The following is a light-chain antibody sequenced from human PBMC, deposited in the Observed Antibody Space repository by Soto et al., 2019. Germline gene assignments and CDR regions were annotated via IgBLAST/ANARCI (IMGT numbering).Light chain of an antibody. Sequence: QSALTQPASVSGSPGQSITISCTGTSSDVGGYNYVSWYQQHPVKAPKLIIYDVTNRPSGVSDRFSGSKSGNTASLTISGLQAEDEADYYCSSYTSSSTPYVFGTWTKLTVL. CDR3: SSYTSSSTPYV. CDR2: DVT. V-gene: IGLV2-14*01. J-gene: IGLJ1*01. CDR1: SSDVGGYNY.